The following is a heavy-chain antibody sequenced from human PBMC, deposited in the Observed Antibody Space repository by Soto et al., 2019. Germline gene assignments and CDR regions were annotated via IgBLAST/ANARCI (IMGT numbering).Heavy chain of an antibody. V-gene: IGHV3-23*01. CDR3: AKDRSSSVVFDY. Sequence: GSLRLSCASSGFTFSSYAMSWVRQAPGKGLEWVSAISGSGGSTYYADSVKGRFTISRDNSKNTLYLQMNSLRAEDTAVYYCAKDRSSSVVFDYWGQGTLVTVSS. CDR2: ISGSGGST. D-gene: IGHD6-6*01. J-gene: IGHJ4*02. CDR1: GFTFSSYA.